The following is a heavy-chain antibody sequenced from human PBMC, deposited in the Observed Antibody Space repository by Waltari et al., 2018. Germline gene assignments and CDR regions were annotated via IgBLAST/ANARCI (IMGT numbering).Heavy chain of an antibody. CDR3: ARDHYYSKDV. CDR1: GFLFGTYW. Sequence: EVQLVESGGGLVQPGGSLRLSCEAAGFLFGTYWIHWVPKDPGKGLVGVSRSDNGDGSGTSYADSVKGRFTISRDNAKNTLYLQMNRLRAEDTGVYYCARDHYYSKDVWGTGTTVTVSS. J-gene: IGHJ6*04. CDR2: SDNGDGSGT. V-gene: IGHV3-74*01.